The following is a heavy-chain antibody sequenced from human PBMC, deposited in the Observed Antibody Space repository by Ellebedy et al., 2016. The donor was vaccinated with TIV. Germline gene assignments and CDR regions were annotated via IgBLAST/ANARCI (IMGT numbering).Heavy chain of an antibody. CDR3: ARGSTAGGMDV. CDR2: IYPGDSDT. J-gene: IGHJ6*02. V-gene: IGHV5-51*01. CDR1: GYSFATYW. Sequence: PGGSLRLSCKGSGYSFATYWIGWVRQMPGKGLEWMGIIYPGDSDTRYSPSFQGQVTMSADKSISIAYLQWSSLKASDTAMYYCARGSTAGGMDVWGQGTTVTVSS. D-gene: IGHD1-26*01.